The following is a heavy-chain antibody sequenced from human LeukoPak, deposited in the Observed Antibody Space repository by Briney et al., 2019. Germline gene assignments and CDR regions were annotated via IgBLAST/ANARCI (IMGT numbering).Heavy chain of an antibody. CDR1: GGSISSSIYY. CDR2: IYYSGIT. CDR3: ARDLGYSSGWFEGGIDY. D-gene: IGHD6-19*01. V-gene: IGHV4-39*07. J-gene: IGHJ4*02. Sequence: PSETLSLTCTVSGGSISSSIYYWGWIRQPPGKGLEWIGTIYYSGITYDNPSLKSRVTISVDTSKNQFSLKLSSVTAADTAVYYCARDLGYSSGWFEGGIDYWGQGTLVTVSS.